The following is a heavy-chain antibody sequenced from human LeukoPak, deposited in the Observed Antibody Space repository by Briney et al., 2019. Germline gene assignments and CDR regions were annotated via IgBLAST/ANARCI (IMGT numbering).Heavy chain of an antibody. CDR2: IYSGGST. CDR3: ARDADYGSGSYLFDH. J-gene: IGHJ4*02. D-gene: IGHD3-10*01. V-gene: IGHV3-66*01. Sequence: GGSLRLSCAASGFTVSSNYMSWVRQAPGKGLEWVSVIYSGGSTYYADSVKGRFTISRDNSKNTLYLQMNSLRAEDTAVYYCARDADYGSGSYLFDHWGQGTLVTVSS. CDR1: GFTVSSNY.